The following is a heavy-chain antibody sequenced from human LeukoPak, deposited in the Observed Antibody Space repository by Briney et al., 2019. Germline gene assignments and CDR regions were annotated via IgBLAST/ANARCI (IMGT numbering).Heavy chain of an antibody. CDR1: GGSISSSNW. J-gene: IGHJ4*02. CDR3: ARQGYAARPTIDY. V-gene: IGHV4-4*02. D-gene: IGHD6-6*01. CDR2: IYHSGST. Sequence: SETLSLTCAVSGGSISSSNWWSWVRQPPGKGLEWIGEIYHSGSTNYNPSLKSRVTISVDKSKNQFSLKLSSVTAADTAVYYCARQGYAARPTIDYWGQGTLVTVSS.